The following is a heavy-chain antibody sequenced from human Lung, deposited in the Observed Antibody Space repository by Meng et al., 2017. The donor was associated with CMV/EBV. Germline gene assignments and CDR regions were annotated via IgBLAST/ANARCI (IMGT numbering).Heavy chain of an antibody. Sequence: GGPXRLSCAASGFTFSSYWMSWVRQAPGKGLEWVANIKQDGSEKYYVDSVKGRFTISRDNAKNSLYLQMNSLRAEDTAVYYCARISDMTGTTYYFDYWGQGTXVTVSS. CDR3: ARISDMTGTTYYFDY. CDR2: IKQDGSEK. CDR1: GFTFSSYW. D-gene: IGHD1-20*01. V-gene: IGHV3-7*01. J-gene: IGHJ4*02.